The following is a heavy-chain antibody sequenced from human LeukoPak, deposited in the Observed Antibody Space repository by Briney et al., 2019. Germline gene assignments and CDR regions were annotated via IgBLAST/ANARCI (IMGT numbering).Heavy chain of an antibody. CDR1: GGSISSGGYS. CDR2: IYYSGST. V-gene: IGHV4-31*03. J-gene: IGHJ6*02. CDR3: ARDVRSTNYYDSSGYPYGMDV. Sequence: SETLSFTCIVSGGSISSGGYSWSWIRQHPGKGLEWIGHIYYSGSTYYNPSLKSRVTISVDTSKNQFSLKLSSVTAADTAVYYCARDVRSTNYYDSSGYPYGMDVWGQGTTVTVSS. D-gene: IGHD3-22*01.